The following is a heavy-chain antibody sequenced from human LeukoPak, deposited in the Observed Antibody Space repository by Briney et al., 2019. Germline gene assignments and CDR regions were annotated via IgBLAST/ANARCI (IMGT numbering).Heavy chain of an antibody. J-gene: IGHJ6*02. D-gene: IGHD4-17*01. V-gene: IGHV4-59*12. CDR1: GGSISSYY. CDR3: ARDQGSYGDYTVLYYYYGMDV. CDR2: IYYSGST. Sequence: SETLSLTCTVSGGSISSYYWSWIRQPPGKGLEWIGYIYYSGSTNYNPSLKSRVTMSVDTSKNQFSLKLGSVTAADTAVYYCARDQGSYGDYTVLYYYYGMDVWGQGTTVTVSS.